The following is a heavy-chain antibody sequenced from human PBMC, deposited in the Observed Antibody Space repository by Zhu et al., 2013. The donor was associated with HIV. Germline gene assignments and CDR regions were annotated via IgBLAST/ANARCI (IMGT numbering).Heavy chain of an antibody. CDR2: ISVYNGNT. Sequence: QVRLVQSGAEVRKPGASVKVSCKASGYTFSTYYMHWVRQAPGQGLEWMGWISVYNGNTNFAQNLQGRITMTTDTSTSTAYMELRSLRSDDTAVYYCARTRHLMSDDAFDMWGQGTMVTVSS. CDR1: GYTFSTYY. J-gene: IGHJ3*02. D-gene: IGHD3-10*02. CDR3: ARTRHLMSDDAFDM. V-gene: IGHV1-18*04.